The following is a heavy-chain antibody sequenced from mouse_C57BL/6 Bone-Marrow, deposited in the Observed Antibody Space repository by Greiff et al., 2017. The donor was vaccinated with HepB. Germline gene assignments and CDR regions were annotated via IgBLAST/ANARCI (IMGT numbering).Heavy chain of an antibody. Sequence: EVKLVESGPGLAKPSQTLSLTCSVTGYSITSDYWNWIRKFPGNKLEYMGYISYSGSTYYNPSHKSRISITQDTSKNQYYLQLNSVTTEDTATYYCARYRGRTWYFDVWGTGTTVTVSS. V-gene: IGHV3-8*01. CDR2: ISYSGST. CDR3: ARYRGRTWYFDV. D-gene: IGHD3-1*01. CDR1: GYSITSDY. J-gene: IGHJ1*03.